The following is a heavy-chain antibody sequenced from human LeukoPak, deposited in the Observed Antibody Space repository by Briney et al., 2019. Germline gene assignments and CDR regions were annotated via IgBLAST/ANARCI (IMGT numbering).Heavy chain of an antibody. D-gene: IGHD3-22*01. CDR1: GGSISSHY. J-gene: IGHJ4*02. CDR2: IYYSGST. CDR3: ARDLGDSSGYYEGYFDY. Sequence: SETLSLTCTVSGGSISSHYWSWIRQPPGKGLEWIGYIYYSGSTNYNPSLKSRVTISVDTSKNQFSLKLSSVTAADTAVYYCARDLGDSSGYYEGYFDYWGQRTLVTVSS. V-gene: IGHV4-59*11.